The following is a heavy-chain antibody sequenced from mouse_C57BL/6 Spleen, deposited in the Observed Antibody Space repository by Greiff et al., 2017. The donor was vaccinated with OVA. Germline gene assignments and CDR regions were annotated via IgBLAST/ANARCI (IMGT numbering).Heavy chain of an antibody. V-gene: IGHV1-64*01. CDR3: ARLFITTGVATDY. J-gene: IGHJ2*01. CDR1: GYTFTSYW. Sequence: QVQLQQPGAELVKPGASVKLSCKASGYTFTSYWMHWVKQRPGQGLEWIGMIHPNSGSTNYNEKFKSKATLTVDKSSSTAYMQLSSLTSEDSAVYYCARLFITTGVATDYWGQGTTLTVSS. D-gene: IGHD1-1*01. CDR2: IHPNSGST.